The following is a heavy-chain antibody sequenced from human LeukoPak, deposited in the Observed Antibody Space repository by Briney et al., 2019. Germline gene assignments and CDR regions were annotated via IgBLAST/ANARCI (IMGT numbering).Heavy chain of an antibody. CDR1: GFSFSRHW. J-gene: IGHJ3*02. D-gene: IGHD5-24*01. CDR2: IRQNGNEK. CDR3: AKKGETRDGYNYRHAFDI. V-gene: IGHV3-7*01. Sequence: GGSLRLSCAASGFSFSRHWMSWVRQAPGKGLEWVASIRQNGNEKYYVDSVKGRFTISRDNSKNTLYLQMNSLRAEDTAVYYCAKKGETRDGYNYRHAFDIWGQGTMVTVSS.